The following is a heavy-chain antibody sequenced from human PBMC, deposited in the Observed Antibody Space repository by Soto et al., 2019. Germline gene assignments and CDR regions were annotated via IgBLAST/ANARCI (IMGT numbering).Heavy chain of an antibody. V-gene: IGHV3-21*02. J-gene: IGHJ6*02. CDR2: ISSGSSYI. CDR1: EFTFSVYS. D-gene: IGHD3-10*01. Sequence: DVQLEESGGGLVKPGGSLRLSCVASEFTFSVYSMNWVRQAPGKGLEWVSSISSGSSYIYYADSVKGRFTISRDNDKSSLFLHMNSLRVDKTAMYYCTRDRVKIRGGYYHYYGMDVWGQGTTVTVSS. CDR3: TRDRVKIRGGYYHYYGMDV.